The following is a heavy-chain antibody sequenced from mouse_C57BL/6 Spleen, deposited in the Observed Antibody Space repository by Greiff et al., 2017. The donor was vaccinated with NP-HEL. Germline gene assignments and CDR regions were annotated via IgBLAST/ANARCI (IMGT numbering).Heavy chain of an antibody. CDR3: ARRWDDYDSGFAY. Sequence: QVTLKVSGPGILQSSQTLSLTCSFSGFSLSTSGMGVSWIRQPSGMGLEWLAHIYWDDDKRYNPSLKSRLTISKDTSRNQVFLKITSFDNADTTTYYCARRWDDYDSGFAYWGQGTLVTVSA. D-gene: IGHD2-4*01. CDR2: IYWDDDK. CDR1: GFSLSTSGMG. J-gene: IGHJ3*01. V-gene: IGHV8-12*01.